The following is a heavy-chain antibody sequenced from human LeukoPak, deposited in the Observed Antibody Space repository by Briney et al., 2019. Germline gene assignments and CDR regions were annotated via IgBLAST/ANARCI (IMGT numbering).Heavy chain of an antibody. J-gene: IGHJ5*02. CDR2: INPNSGGT. CDR1: GYTFTGYY. CDR3: ARDRRITMIVGGNWFDP. V-gene: IGHV1-2*06. D-gene: IGHD3-22*01. Sequence: ASVKVSXKASGYTFTGYYMHWVRQAPGQGLEWMGRINPNSGGTNYAQKFQGRVTMTRDTSISTAYMELSRLRSDDTAVYYCARDRRITMIVGGNWFDPWGQGTLVTVSS.